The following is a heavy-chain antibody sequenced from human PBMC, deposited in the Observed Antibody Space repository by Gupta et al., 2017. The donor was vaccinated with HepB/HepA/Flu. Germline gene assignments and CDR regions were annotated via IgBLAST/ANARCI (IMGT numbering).Heavy chain of an antibody. CDR3: ARVAVVGYDY. D-gene: IGHD2-15*01. V-gene: IGHV3-48*02. CDR1: GLPFSSYS. J-gene: IGHJ4*02. Sequence: EVQLVESGGGLVQPGGSLRLSCAASGLPFSSYSMNWVRQAPGKGLEWVSYISSSSSTIYYADSVKGRFTISRDNAKNSLYLQMNSLRDEDTAVYYCARVAVVGYDYWGQGTLVTVSS. CDR2: ISSSSSTI.